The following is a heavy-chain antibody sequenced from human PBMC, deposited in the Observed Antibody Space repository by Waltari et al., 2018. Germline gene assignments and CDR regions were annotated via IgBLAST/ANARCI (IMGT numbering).Heavy chain of an antibody. CDR3: ARVQVAGYYGMDV. CDR1: GFTFSSYS. D-gene: IGHD2-15*01. Sequence: EVQLVESGGGLVKPGGSLRLSCAASGFTFSSYSMNWVRQAPGKGLEWVSSISSSSSYIYYADSVKGRFTISRDNAKNSLYLQMNSLRAEDTAVYYCARVQVAGYYGMDVWGQGTTVTVSS. J-gene: IGHJ6*02. CDR2: ISSSSSYI. V-gene: IGHV3-21*01.